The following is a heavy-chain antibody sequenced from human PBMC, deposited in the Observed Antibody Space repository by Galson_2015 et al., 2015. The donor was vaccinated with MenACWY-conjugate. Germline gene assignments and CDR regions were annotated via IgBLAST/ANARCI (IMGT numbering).Heavy chain of an antibody. Sequence: SLRLSCAASGFTFSTYSMNWVRQTPGKGLEWVSSISRSSRYTYYADSVRGRFTISRDNAESSLFLQMDSLRAEDTAVYYCARDGGLSGSYVQGYYYGMDVWGQGTTVSGSS. CDR1: GFTFSTYS. D-gene: IGHD3-10*01. CDR2: ISRSSRYT. J-gene: IGHJ6*02. CDR3: ARDGGLSGSYVQGYYYGMDV. V-gene: IGHV3-21*01.